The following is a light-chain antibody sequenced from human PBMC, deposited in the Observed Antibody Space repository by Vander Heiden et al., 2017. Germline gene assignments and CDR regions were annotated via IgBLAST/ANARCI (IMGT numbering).Light chain of an antibody. J-gene: IGKJ2*01. CDR1: QSVLYSSNNKNY. CDR3: QQYDSTPYT. CDR2: WAS. Sequence: DIVMTQSPDSLAVSLGERATINCKSSQSVLYSSNNKNYLAWYQQKPGQPPKLLIYWASTRESGVPDRFSGSGSGTEFTLTISSLQAEDVAVYYCQQYDSTPYTFGQGTKLEIK. V-gene: IGKV4-1*01.